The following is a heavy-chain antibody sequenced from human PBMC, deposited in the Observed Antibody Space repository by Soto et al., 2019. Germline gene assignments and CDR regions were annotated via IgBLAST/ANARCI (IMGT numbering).Heavy chain of an antibody. V-gene: IGHV1-18*01. CDR3: ARDAEYYDYIWGSYRSPNFDY. Sequence: GAAVKPTWKESGNTFTSNGISCVRQSPGQGLEWMGWISAYNGNTNYAQKLQGRVTMTTDTSTSTAYMELRSLRSDDTAVYYCARDAEYYDYIWGSYRSPNFDYWG. D-gene: IGHD3-16*02. CDR1: GNTFTSNG. J-gene: IGHJ4*01. CDR2: ISAYNGNT.